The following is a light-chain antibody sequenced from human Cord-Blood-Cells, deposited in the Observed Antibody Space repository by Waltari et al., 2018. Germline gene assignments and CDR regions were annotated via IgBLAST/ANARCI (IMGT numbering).Light chain of an antibody. J-gene: IGKJ5*01. CDR2: GES. Sequence: EIVLTQSPGTLSLSPGERATLSCRASQSVSSSYLAWYQQKPGQAPRLLIYGESSRATGIPYRFSGSGSGTDFTLTISRLEPEDFAVYYCQQYGSSITFGQGTRLEIK. CDR1: QSVSSSY. V-gene: IGKV3-20*01. CDR3: QQYGSSIT.